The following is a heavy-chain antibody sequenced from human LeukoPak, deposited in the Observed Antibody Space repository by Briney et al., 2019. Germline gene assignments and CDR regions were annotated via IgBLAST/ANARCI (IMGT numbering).Heavy chain of an antibody. CDR1: GGSISSYY. V-gene: IGHV4-4*07. CDR3: ARGFGAGNYYCGWFDP. J-gene: IGHJ5*02. CDR2: IYTSGST. Sequence: SETLSLTCTVSGGSISSYYWSWIRQPAGKGLEWIGRIYTSGSTNYNPSLKSRIIISRDVSKKQFSLELSSVTAADTAVYYCARGFGAGNYYCGWFDPWGQGTLVTVSS. D-gene: IGHD3-10*01.